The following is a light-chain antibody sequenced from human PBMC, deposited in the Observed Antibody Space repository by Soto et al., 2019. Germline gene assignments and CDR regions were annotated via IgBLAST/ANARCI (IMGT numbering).Light chain of an antibody. CDR2: AAY. J-gene: IGKJ1*01. CDR1: QSIDTW. CDR3: QHYNSYWT. Sequence: IQVTQSPSTLSASVGDRVTITCRASQSIDTWLAWPQQKPGNAPTLRIYAAYSLESVVPTSFSRSRSGTESTLTITSLQADYFVTDCWQHYNSYWTFGQGTKVDIK. V-gene: IGKV1-5*01.